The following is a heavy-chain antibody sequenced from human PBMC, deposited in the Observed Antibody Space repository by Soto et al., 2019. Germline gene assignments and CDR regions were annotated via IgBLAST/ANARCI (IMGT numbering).Heavy chain of an antibody. D-gene: IGHD2-2*01. Sequence: ASVKVSCKASGYTFTSYGISWVRQAPGQGLEWMGWISAYNGNTNYAQKLQGRVTMTTDTSTSTAYMELRSLRSDDTAVYYCAREFTVVPAAMRPYYYYMDVWGKGTTVTAYS. CDR2: ISAYNGNT. CDR1: GYTFTSYG. CDR3: AREFTVVPAAMRPYYYYMDV. V-gene: IGHV1-18*01. J-gene: IGHJ6*03.